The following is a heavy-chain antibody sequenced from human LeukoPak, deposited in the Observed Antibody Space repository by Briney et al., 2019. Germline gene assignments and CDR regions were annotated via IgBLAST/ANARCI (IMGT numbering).Heavy chain of an antibody. CDR2: IYYSGST. CDR3: ARVGGLRRDY. Sequence: AETLSLTCTVSGGSISSYYWSWIRQPPGKGLEWVGYIYYSGSTNYNPPLKSRVTISVDTSKNQFSLKLSSVAAADTAVYYGARVGGLRRDYWGQGTLATVSS. J-gene: IGHJ4*02. CDR1: GGSISSYY. D-gene: IGHD4-17*01. V-gene: IGHV4-59*01.